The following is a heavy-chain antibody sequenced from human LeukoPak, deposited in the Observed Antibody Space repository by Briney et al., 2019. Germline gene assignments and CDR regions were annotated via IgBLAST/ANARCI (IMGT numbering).Heavy chain of an antibody. J-gene: IGHJ4*02. Sequence: ASVKVSCKASGYTFTSYDINWVRQATGQGLEWMGWMNPNSGNTGYAQKFQGRVTMTRNTSISTAYMELSSLRSADTAVYYRARESPSSGSYVFDYWGQGTLVTVSS. V-gene: IGHV1-8*01. D-gene: IGHD3-10*01. CDR3: ARESPSSGSYVFDY. CDR2: MNPNSGNT. CDR1: GYTFTSYD.